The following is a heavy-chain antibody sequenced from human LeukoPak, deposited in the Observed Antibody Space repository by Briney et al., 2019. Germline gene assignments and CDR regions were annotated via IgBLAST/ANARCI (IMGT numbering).Heavy chain of an antibody. CDR3: APGPGFGDLSENWFDP. V-gene: IGHV3-23*01. Sequence: PGGSLRLSCAASGFTFSSYAMNWVRQVPGKGLEWVSTIVGDGNKAYYADSVKGRFTVSRDNSRNTLYLQMNSLTAEDTAVYYCAPGPGFGDLSENWFDPWGQGTLVTVSS. CDR2: IVGDGNKA. D-gene: IGHD3-10*01. J-gene: IGHJ5*02. CDR1: GFTFSSYA.